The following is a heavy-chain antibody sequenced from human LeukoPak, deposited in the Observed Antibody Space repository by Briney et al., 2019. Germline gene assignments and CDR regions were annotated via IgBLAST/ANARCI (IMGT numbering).Heavy chain of an antibody. D-gene: IGHD3-3*01. CDR1: GGSINNYY. V-gene: IGHV4-34*01. J-gene: IGHJ2*01. CDR2: INHSGST. CDR3: ATSTIFGVVIISYWYFDL. Sequence: SETLSLTCTVSGGSINNYYWSWIRQPPGKGLEWIGEINHSGSTNYNPSLKSRVTISVDTSKNQFSLKLSSVTAADTAVYYCATSTIFGVVIISYWYFDLWGRGTLVTVSS.